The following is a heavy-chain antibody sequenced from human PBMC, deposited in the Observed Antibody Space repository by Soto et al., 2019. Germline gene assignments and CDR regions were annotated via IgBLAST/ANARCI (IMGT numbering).Heavy chain of an antibody. J-gene: IGHJ4*02. V-gene: IGHV4-59*01. CDR1: GGSISSYY. CDR2: IYYSGST. Sequence: NPSETLSLTCTVSGGSISSYYWSWIRQPPGKGLEWIGYIYYSGSTNYNPSLKSRVTISVDTSKNQFSLKLSSVTAADTAVYYCARSLVGATTYDYWGQGTLVTVSS. CDR3: ARSLVGATTYDY. D-gene: IGHD1-26*01.